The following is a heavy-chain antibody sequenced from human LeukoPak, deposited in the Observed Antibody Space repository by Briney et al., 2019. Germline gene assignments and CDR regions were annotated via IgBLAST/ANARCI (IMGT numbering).Heavy chain of an antibody. CDR1: GFTFSSYW. Sequence: PGGSLRLSCAASGFTFSSYWMSWVRQAPGKGLEWVANIKQDGSEKYYVDSVKGRFTISRDNAKNSLYLQMNSLRAEDTAVYYCARPPGITMVRGVIHNWFDPWGQGTPVTVSS. D-gene: IGHD3-10*01. V-gene: IGHV3-7*01. CDR3: ARPPGITMVRGVIHNWFDP. J-gene: IGHJ5*02. CDR2: IKQDGSEK.